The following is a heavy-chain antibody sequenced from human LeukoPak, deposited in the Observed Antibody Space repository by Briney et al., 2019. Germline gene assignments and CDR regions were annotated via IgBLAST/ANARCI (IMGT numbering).Heavy chain of an antibody. CDR3: AREDTDYDSSGRFDY. CDR2: IFYSGST. CDR1: GGSVSSGSFY. J-gene: IGHJ4*02. Sequence: PSETLSLTCTVSGGSVSSGSFYWSRIRQPPGKGLEWIGYIFYSGSTNYNPSLKSRVTISVDTSKNQFSLRLSSVTAADTAVYYCAREDTDYDSSGRFDYWGQGTLVTVSS. V-gene: IGHV4-61*01. D-gene: IGHD3-22*01.